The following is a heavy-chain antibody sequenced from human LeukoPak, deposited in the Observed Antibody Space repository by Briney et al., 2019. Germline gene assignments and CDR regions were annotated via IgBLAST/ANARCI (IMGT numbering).Heavy chain of an antibody. Sequence: PSETLSLTCAVYGGSYSGYYWGWISQPPGKGLEWIGEINHSGSTNYNPSLKSRVTISVDTSKSQFSLKLSSVTAADTAVYYCARSRYSSGWSGTAKRIYFQHWGQGTLVTVSS. J-gene: IGHJ1*01. D-gene: IGHD6-19*01. V-gene: IGHV4-34*01. CDR1: GGSYSGYY. CDR2: INHSGST. CDR3: ARSRYSSGWSGTAKRIYFQH.